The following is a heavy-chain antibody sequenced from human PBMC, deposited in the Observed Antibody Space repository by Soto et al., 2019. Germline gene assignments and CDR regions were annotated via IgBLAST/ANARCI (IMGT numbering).Heavy chain of an antibody. CDR1: GGSINSGGYS. D-gene: IGHD2-21*02. J-gene: IGHJ4*02. V-gene: IGHV4-30-2*01. CDR2: IYHSGST. Sequence: PSETLSLTCAVSGGSINSGGYSWSWIRQPPGKGLEWIGYIYHSGSTYYNPSLKSRVTISVDRSKNQFSLKLSSVTAADTAVYYCARVVVTAIGRNFDYWGQGTLVTVS. CDR3: ARVVVTAIGRNFDY.